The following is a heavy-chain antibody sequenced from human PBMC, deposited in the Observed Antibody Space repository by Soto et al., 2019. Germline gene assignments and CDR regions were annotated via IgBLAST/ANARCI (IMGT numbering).Heavy chain of an antibody. CDR2: INSDGSTT. CDR1: GFIISSNW. J-gene: IGHJ4*02. CDR3: ARGPGGWSGFDY. V-gene: IGHV3-74*01. D-gene: IGHD6-19*01. Sequence: EVQMVESGGGLVQPGGSLRLSCADSGFIISSNWMHWVRQAPGKGLVWVSRINSDGSTTSYADSVKGRFTISIDNGKSTLSLQTTSLRDEVTAVYYCARGPGGWSGFDYWCQGTVVTVYS.